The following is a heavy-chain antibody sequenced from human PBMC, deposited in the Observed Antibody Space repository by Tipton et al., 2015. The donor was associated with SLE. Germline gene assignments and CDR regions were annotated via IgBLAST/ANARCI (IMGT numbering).Heavy chain of an antibody. CDR2: IKEDGSQK. Sequence: EASGFTFSIYYMSWVRQAPGKGLEWVANIKEDGSQKYYVDSVKGRFTISRDNAKNSLYLQMNSLGVEDTALYYCATAHSVDSAGEASWVQGSLVTVSS. CDR3: ATAHSVDSAGEAS. J-gene: IGHJ4*02. D-gene: IGHD1-26*01. CDR1: GFTFSIYY. V-gene: IGHV3-7*01.